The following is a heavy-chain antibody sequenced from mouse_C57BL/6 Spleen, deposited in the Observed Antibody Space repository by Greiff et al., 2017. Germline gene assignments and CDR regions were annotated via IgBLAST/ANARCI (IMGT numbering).Heavy chain of an antibody. CDR3: ARHEDGITTGRGYFDG. J-gene: IGHJ1*03. Sequence: VQLQQSGAELVKPGASVKLSCKASGYTFTEYTIHWVKQRSGQGLEWIGWFYPGSGSLKYNEKFKDKATVTAVKSSSTVYMELSRLTSEDSAVYFCARHEDGITTGRGYFDGWGTGTTDTVSS. D-gene: IGHD1-1*01. CDR2: FYPGSGSL. CDR1: GYTFTEYT. V-gene: IGHV1-62-2*01.